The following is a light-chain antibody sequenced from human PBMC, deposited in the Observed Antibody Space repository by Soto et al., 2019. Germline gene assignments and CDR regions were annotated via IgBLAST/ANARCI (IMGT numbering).Light chain of an antibody. J-gene: IGKJ2*01. CDR1: QDISKS. CDR3: LQQSNFPPGT. V-gene: IGKV1-17*03. Sequence: DLQMTQSPSAMSACVGDRVTITCRARQDISKSLAWFQQDPANVPKRLIYVASTLQSGVPSRFSGSGSGTEFTLTFSSLQPEDFASYYCLQQSNFPPGTFGQGTNLEIK. CDR2: VAS.